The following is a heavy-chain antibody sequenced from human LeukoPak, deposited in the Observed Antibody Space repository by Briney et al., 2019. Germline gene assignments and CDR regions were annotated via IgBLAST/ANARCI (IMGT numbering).Heavy chain of an antibody. J-gene: IGHJ4*02. CDR2: IYHSGST. CDR1: GGSISSGGYS. Sequence: SQTLSLTCAVSGGSISSGGYSWSWIRQPAGKGLEWIVYIYHSGSTYYNPSLKSRVTISVDRSKNQFSLKPSSVTAADTAVYYCARGSGSYCRYWGQGALVTVSS. D-gene: IGHD1-26*01. CDR3: ARGSGSYCRY. V-gene: IGHV4-30-2*01.